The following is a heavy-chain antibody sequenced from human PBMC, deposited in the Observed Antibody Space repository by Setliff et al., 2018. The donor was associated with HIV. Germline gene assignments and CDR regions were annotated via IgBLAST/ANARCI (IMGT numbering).Heavy chain of an antibody. Sequence: PSETLSLTCAVYGGSFSGYYWSWIRQPPGKGLEWIGEINHSGSTNYNPSLKSRVTISVDTSKNQFSLKLSSVTAADTAVYYCARGPLDCYDSSGYLDAFDIWGQGTMVTVSS. CDR2: INHSGST. J-gene: IGHJ3*02. CDR1: GGSFSGYY. D-gene: IGHD3-22*01. V-gene: IGHV4-34*01. CDR3: ARGPLDCYDSSGYLDAFDI.